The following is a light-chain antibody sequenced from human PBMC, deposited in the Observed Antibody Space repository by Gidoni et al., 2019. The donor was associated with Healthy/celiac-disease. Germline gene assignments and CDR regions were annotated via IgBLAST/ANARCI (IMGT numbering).Light chain of an antibody. CDR2: KAS. CDR3: QQYNSYPWT. CDR1: QSINSW. Sequence: DIQMTQSPPTLSASVGDRVTITCRASQSINSWLAWYQKKPGKAPKLLIYKASSLESGVPSRFSGSGSGTEFTLTISSLQPDDFATYYCQQYNSYPWTFGQGTKVEIK. J-gene: IGKJ1*01. V-gene: IGKV1-5*03.